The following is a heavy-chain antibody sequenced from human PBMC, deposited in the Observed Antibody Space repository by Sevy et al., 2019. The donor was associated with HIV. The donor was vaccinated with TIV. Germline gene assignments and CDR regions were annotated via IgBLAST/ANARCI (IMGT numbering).Heavy chain of an antibody. D-gene: IGHD2-15*01. Sequence: GGSLRLSCAASGFTFSSYSMNWVRQAPGKGLEWVSSISSSSSYIYYADSVKGRFTISRDNAKNSLYLQMNSLRAEDTAVYYCARGVYCSGGSCYSARNYYHGMDVWGQGTTVTVSS. V-gene: IGHV3-21*01. CDR3: ARGVYCSGGSCYSARNYYHGMDV. J-gene: IGHJ6*02. CDR2: ISSSSSYI. CDR1: GFTFSSYS.